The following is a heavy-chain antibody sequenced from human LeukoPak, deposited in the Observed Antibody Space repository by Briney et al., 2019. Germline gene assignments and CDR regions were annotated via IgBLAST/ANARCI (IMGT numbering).Heavy chain of an antibody. CDR3: AGARWSAWAFDI. D-gene: IGHD4-23*01. J-gene: IGHJ3*02. Sequence: PSETLSLTCTVSGGSISSYYWSWIRQPPGKGLEWIGYIYYSGSTNYNPSLKSRVTISVDTSKNQFSLKLSSVTAADTAVYYCAGARWSAWAFDIWGQGTMVTVSS. V-gene: IGHV4-59*08. CDR2: IYYSGST. CDR1: GGSISSYY.